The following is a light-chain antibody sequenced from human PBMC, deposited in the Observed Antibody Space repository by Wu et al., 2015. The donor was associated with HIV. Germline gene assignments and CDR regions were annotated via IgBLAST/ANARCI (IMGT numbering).Light chain of an antibody. CDR1: QSVGSF. J-gene: IGKJ1*01. CDR3: QQYSQWPRT. V-gene: IGKV3-15*01. CDR2: GVS. Sequence: EIVMTQSPATLSVSPGERATLSCRASQSVGSFLAWYQQKPGQAPRLLIFGVSTRATGIPARFSGSGSGTEFTLTISSLQSGDFAIYFCQQYSQWPRTFGQGTKVDFK.